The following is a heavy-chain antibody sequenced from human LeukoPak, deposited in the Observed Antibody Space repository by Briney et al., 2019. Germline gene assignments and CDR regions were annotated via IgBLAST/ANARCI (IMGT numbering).Heavy chain of an antibody. V-gene: IGHV4-59*01. CDR3: ARGSKGSSWPGGYFDL. CDR1: GGSISGYY. Sequence: SETLSLTCSVSGGSISGYYWSWVRQPPGEGLECIGYIYSSGSTNYNPSLKSRLTISVDTSNNQFSLKLTSVTAADTAVYYCARGSKGSSWPGGYFDLWGRGALSLSPQ. J-gene: IGHJ2*01. CDR2: IYSSGST. D-gene: IGHD6-13*01.